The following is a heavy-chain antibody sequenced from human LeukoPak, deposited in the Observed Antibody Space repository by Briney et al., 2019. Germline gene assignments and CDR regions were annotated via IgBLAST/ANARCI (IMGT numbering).Heavy chain of an antibody. J-gene: IGHJ4*02. CDR2: ISSSSSTI. CDR1: GFTFSSYW. D-gene: IGHD3-22*01. Sequence: PGGSLRLSSAASGFTFSSYWMSWVRQAPGKGLEWVSYISSSSSTIYYADSVKGRFTISRDNAKNSLYLQMNSLRAEDTAVYYCARGAYYYEDWGQGTLVTVSS. V-gene: IGHV3-48*01. CDR3: ARGAYYYED.